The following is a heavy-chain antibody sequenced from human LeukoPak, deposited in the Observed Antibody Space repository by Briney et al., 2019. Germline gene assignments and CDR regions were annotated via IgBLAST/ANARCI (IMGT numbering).Heavy chain of an antibody. CDR2: IKQDGSEK. Sequence: GGSLRLSCAASGFTFSRHWMTWARQAPGKGLEWVANIKQDGSEKYYVDSVKGRFTISRDNAKNSLYLQMNSLRAEDTAVYYCATPLDYYDSSGYHQGGDWGQGTLVTVSS. J-gene: IGHJ4*02. CDR1: GFTFSRHW. D-gene: IGHD3-22*01. V-gene: IGHV3-7*03. CDR3: ATPLDYYDSSGYHQGGD.